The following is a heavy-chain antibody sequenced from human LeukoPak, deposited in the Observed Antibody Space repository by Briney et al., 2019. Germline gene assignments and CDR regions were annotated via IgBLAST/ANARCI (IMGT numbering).Heavy chain of an antibody. Sequence: ASVKVSCKASGYIFPTYGISWVRQAPGQGLEWMGWISTYNGNEKDAQKFRGRVTMTRDTSTSTAYMELRSLTSDDTAVYYCARSGSSWWGYEFDYWGQGTLVTVSS. J-gene: IGHJ4*02. CDR3: ARSGSSWWGYEFDY. D-gene: IGHD6-13*01. CDR2: ISTYNGNE. V-gene: IGHV1-18*01. CDR1: GYIFPTYG.